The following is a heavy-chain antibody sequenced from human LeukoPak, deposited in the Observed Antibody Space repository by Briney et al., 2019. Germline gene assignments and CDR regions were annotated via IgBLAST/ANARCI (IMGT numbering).Heavy chain of an antibody. D-gene: IGHD6-13*01. J-gene: IGHJ4*02. V-gene: IGHV1-2*02. CDR3: ARSSSWYNAGDDY. CDR2: INPNSGGT. Sequence: EASVTVSCKASGYTFTVYYMHWVRQAPGQGLEWMGWINPNSGGTNYAQKSQGRVTMTRDTSISTAYMELSRLRSDDTAVYYCARSSSWYNAGDDYWGQGTLVTVSS. CDR1: GYTFTVYY.